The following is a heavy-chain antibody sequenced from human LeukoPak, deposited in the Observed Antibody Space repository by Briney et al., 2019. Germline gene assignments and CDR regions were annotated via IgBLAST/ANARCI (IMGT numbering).Heavy chain of an antibody. D-gene: IGHD6-13*01. V-gene: IGHV3-53*01. J-gene: IGHJ3*02. CDR2: IYSGGST. Sequence: QPGGSLRLSCAASGFTVSSNYMSWVRQAPGKWLEWVSVIYSGGSTYYADSVKGRFTISRDNSKNTLYLQMNSLRAEDTAVYYCARDSGQQLVNDAFDIWGQGTMVTVSS. CDR3: ARDSGQQLVNDAFDI. CDR1: GFTVSSNY.